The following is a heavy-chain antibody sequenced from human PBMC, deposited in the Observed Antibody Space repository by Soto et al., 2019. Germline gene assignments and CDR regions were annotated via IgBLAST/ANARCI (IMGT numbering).Heavy chain of an antibody. J-gene: IGHJ6*03. Sequence: GGSLRLSCAASRFRFSDYGMHWVRQAPGKGLEWVSLISYDGSNKYYADSVKGRFTISRDNSENTLYLQLNSLRAEDTAVYYCAKEHIVVVPAAMPHYMDVWGKGTMVTVSS. CDR3: AKEHIVVVPAAMPHYMDV. D-gene: IGHD2-2*01. CDR2: ISYDGSNK. V-gene: IGHV3-30*18. CDR1: RFRFSDYG.